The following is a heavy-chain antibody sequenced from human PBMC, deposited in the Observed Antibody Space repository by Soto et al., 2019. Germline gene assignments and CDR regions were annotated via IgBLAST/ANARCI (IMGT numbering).Heavy chain of an antibody. V-gene: IGHV5-51*01. J-gene: IGHJ6*02. CDR3: ARHGYNGGMDV. CDR1: GNSFTSYW. CDR2: IYPGDSDT. D-gene: IGHD5-12*01. Sequence: XESLKISWKCSGNSFTSYWIGLVLQMPGKGLEWMGIIYPGDSDTRYSPSFQGQVTISADKSISTAYLQWSSLKASDTAMYYCARHGYNGGMDVWGQGTTVTVSS.